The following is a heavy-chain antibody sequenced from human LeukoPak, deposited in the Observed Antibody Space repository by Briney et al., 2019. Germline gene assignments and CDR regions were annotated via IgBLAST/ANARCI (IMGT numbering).Heavy chain of an antibody. Sequence: SETLSLTCTVSGGSISSYYWSWIRQPAGKGLEWIGRIYTSGSTNYNPSLKSRVTMSVDTSKNQFSLKLSSVTAADTAVYYCARVGYCDSSGYYYHDAFDIWGQGTMVTVSS. CDR1: GGSISSYY. V-gene: IGHV4-4*07. D-gene: IGHD3-22*01. J-gene: IGHJ3*02. CDR2: IYTSGST. CDR3: ARVGYCDSSGYYYHDAFDI.